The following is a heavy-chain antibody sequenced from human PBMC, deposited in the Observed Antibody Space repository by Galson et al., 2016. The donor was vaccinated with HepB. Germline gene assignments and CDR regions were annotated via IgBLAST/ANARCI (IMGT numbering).Heavy chain of an antibody. CDR3: AHRICSGGSCYFDY. Sequence: PALVKPTQTLTLTCTFSGFSLSTSGVGVGWIRQPPGKALEWLALIYWDDDKRYSPSLKGRLTITKDTSKNQVVLTMTNMDPVDTATYYCAHRICSGGSCYFDYWGQGTLVTVSS. D-gene: IGHD2-15*01. CDR2: IYWDDDK. V-gene: IGHV2-5*02. CDR1: GFSLSTSGVG. J-gene: IGHJ4*02.